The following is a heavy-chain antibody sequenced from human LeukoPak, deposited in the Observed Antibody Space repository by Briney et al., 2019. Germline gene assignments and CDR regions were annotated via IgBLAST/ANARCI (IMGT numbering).Heavy chain of an antibody. Sequence: GGSLRLSCAASGFTFSNYYMSWVRQAPGNGLEWVSAISGSGGSTYYADSVKGRFTISRDNSKNTLYLQMNSLRAEDTAVYYCAKLYCSGGSCYLFYFDYWGQGTLVTVSS. CDR1: GFTFSNYY. D-gene: IGHD2-15*01. V-gene: IGHV3-23*01. CDR2: ISGSGGST. CDR3: AKLYCSGGSCYLFYFDY. J-gene: IGHJ4*02.